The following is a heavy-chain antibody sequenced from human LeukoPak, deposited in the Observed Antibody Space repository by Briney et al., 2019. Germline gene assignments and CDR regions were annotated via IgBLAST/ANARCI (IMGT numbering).Heavy chain of an antibody. CDR2: ISSSSSTI. Sequence: GGSLRLSCAASGFTFDDYGMSWVRHAPGKGLEWVSYISSSSSTIYYADSVKGRFTISRDNAKNSLYLQMNSLRAEDTAVYYCARVWGPDAFDIWGQGTMVTVSS. V-gene: IGHV3-48*01. J-gene: IGHJ3*02. CDR1: GFTFDDYG. CDR3: ARVWGPDAFDI. D-gene: IGHD7-27*01.